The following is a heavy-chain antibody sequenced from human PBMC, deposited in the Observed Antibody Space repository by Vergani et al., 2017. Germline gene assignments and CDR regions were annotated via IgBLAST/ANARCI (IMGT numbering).Heavy chain of an antibody. D-gene: IGHD2-8*01. CDR2: IWYDGSNK. V-gene: IGHV3-33*06. CDR1: GFTFSSYG. Sequence: QVQLVESGGGVVQPGRSLRLSCAASGFTFSSYGMHWVRQAPGKGLEWVAVIWYDGSNKYYADSVKGRFTISRDNSKNTLYLQMNSLRAEDTAVYYCAKNLVVPAGVSXMDVWGKGTTVTVSS. J-gene: IGHJ6*03. CDR3: AKNLVVPAGVSXMDV.